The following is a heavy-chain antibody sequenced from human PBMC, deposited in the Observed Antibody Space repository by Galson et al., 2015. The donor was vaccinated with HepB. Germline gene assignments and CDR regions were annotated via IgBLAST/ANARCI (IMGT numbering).Heavy chain of an antibody. Sequence: SLRLSCAASGFTFSSYGMHWVRQAPGKGLEWVAVISYDGSNKYYADSVKGRFTISRDNSKNTLYLQMNSLRAEDTAVYYCAKGRQLVRDAFDIWGQGTMVTVSS. CDR2: ISYDGSNK. CDR1: GFTFSSYG. V-gene: IGHV3-30*18. CDR3: AKGRQLVRDAFDI. D-gene: IGHD6-6*01. J-gene: IGHJ3*02.